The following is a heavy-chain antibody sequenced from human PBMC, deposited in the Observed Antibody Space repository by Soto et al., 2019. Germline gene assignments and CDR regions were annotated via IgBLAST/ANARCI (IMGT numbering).Heavy chain of an antibody. Sequence: GGSLRLSCAASGFTVSSNYMTWVRQAPGKGLEWVSVIYSGGSTFYADSVKGRFTISRDNSKNTLYPQMNSLRAEDTAVYYCAKSPGYCSSTSCYTSGDYWGQGTLVIVSS. D-gene: IGHD2-2*02. CDR3: AKSPGYCSSTSCYTSGDY. V-gene: IGHV3-53*01. J-gene: IGHJ4*02. CDR2: IYSGGST. CDR1: GFTVSSNY.